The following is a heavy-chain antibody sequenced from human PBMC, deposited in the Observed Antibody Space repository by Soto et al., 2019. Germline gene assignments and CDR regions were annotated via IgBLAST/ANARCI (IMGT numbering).Heavy chain of an antibody. CDR1: GFIFSSYN. Sequence: GGSLRLSCAAPGFIFSSYNMNWVRQAPGKGLEWISYIRISGSSGSSTTYYADSVKGRFTISRDNAKNSLYLQMSSLRDEDTAVYYCSRDGDSSSGTDFDYWGQGTLVTVSS. V-gene: IGHV3-48*02. D-gene: IGHD6-13*01. CDR3: SRDGDSSSGTDFDY. CDR2: IRISGSSGSSTT. J-gene: IGHJ4*02.